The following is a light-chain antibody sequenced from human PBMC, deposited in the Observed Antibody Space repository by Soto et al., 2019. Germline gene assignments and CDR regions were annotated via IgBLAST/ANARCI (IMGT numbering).Light chain of an antibody. CDR1: SSDIGGYNY. J-gene: IGLJ1*01. CDR2: EVS. Sequence: QSALTQAASVSGSPGQSITISCTGTSSDIGGYNYVSWYQQYPGKAPKLMIYEVSNRPSGVSNRFSGSKSGNTASLTISGLQAEDEADYYCNSYTSSSTPYVFGTGTKLTVL. CDR3: NSYTSSSTPYV. V-gene: IGLV2-14*01.